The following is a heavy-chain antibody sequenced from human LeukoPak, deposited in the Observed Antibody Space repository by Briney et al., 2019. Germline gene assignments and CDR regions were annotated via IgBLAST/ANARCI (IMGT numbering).Heavy chain of an antibody. CDR1: GYSFTTYW. CDR2: IYPGDSDT. D-gene: IGHD4-23*01. J-gene: IGHJ6*02. CDR3: ARRGFYGGNLYYTMDV. Sequence: GESLKISCKGSGYSFTTYWIGWVRQMPGKGLECRGIIYPGDSDTRYSPSFQGQVTISADKSISTAYLQWSSLKASDTAMYYCARRGFYGGNLYYTMDVWGQGTAVTVSS. V-gene: IGHV5-51*01.